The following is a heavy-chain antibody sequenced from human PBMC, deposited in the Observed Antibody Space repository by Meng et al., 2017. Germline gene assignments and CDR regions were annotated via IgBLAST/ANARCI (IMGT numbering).Heavy chain of an antibody. CDR1: GGSISSGSYY. Sequence: GSLRLSCAVSGGSISSGSYYWSWIRQPPGKGLEWIGEINHSGSTNYNPSLKSRVTISVDTSKNQFSLKLSSVTAADTAVYYCARAVLYYGSGIGGMDVWGQGTTVTVSS. V-gene: IGHV4-39*07. D-gene: IGHD3-10*01. CDR3: ARAVLYYGSGIGGMDV. J-gene: IGHJ6*02. CDR2: INHSGST.